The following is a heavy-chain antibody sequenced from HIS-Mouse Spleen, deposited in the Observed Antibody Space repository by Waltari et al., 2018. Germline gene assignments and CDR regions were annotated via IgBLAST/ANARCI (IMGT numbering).Heavy chain of an antibody. Sequence: QLQQQESGPGLVKPSATLSLTCTVPGGSLSRSSYYSGWIRQPPGKGLEWIGSIYYSGSTYYNPSLKSRVTISVDTSKNQFSLKLSSVTAADTAVYYCAREIPYSSSWYDWYFDLWGRGTLVTVSS. V-gene: IGHV4-39*07. CDR3: AREIPYSSSWYDWYFDL. D-gene: IGHD6-13*01. J-gene: IGHJ2*01. CDR2: IYYSGST. CDR1: GGSLSRSSYY.